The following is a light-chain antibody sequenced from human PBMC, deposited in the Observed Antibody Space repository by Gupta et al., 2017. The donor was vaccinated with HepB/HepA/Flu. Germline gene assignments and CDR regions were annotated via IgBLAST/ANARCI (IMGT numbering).Light chain of an antibody. V-gene: IGKV1-39*01. J-gene: IGKJ4*01. Sequence: DIEMTQSPSSLSASVGDRVTITCRASQSINNYLNWYHQKPGKDPKLLIYAASSLQSGVPSRFSGSGSGTDFTLTIIKLQPEDFATYYCQQKDSIPVTFGGGTKVEIK. CDR2: AAS. CDR1: QSINNY. CDR3: QQKDSIPVT.